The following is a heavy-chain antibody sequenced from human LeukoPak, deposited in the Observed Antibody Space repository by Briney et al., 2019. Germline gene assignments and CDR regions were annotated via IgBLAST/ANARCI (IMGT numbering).Heavy chain of an antibody. Sequence: ASVKVSCKVSGYTLTELSMHWVRQAPGKGREWVGGFDPEDGETIYAQKFQGRVTMTEDTSTDAAYMELSGLRSEDTAVCYCATAGSSDYYYMDVWGKGTTVTVSS. CDR2: FDPEDGET. D-gene: IGHD1-26*01. CDR3: ATAGSSDYYYMDV. CDR1: GYTLTELS. V-gene: IGHV1-24*01. J-gene: IGHJ6*03.